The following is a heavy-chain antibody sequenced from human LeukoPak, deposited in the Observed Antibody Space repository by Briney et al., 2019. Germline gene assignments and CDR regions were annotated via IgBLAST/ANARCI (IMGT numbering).Heavy chain of an antibody. CDR2: INPNSGGT. Sequence: ASVKVSCKASGYTFTGYYMHWVRQAPGQGLEWMGWINPNSGGTNYAQKFQGWVTMTRDTSISTAYMELSRLRSEDTAVYYCAADPTAYCGGDCSPWGQGTLVTVSS. D-gene: IGHD2-21*02. CDR3: AADPTAYCGGDCSP. CDR1: GYTFTGYY. V-gene: IGHV1-2*04. J-gene: IGHJ5*02.